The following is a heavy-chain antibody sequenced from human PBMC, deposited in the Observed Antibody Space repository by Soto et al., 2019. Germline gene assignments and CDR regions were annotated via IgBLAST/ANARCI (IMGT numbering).Heavy chain of an antibody. CDR1: GFTFTSYS. Sequence: ESLRLSCAASGFTFTSYSMNWVRQAPGQGLEWVSYITSKSTTIKYADSVKGRFTVSRDNAKNSLYLQLNSLRDEDTAVYYCAREMGACSDSSCYPGPYDSWGQGTLVTVSS. V-gene: IGHV3-48*02. CDR2: ITSKSTTI. J-gene: IGHJ5*02. CDR3: AREMGACSDSSCYPGPYDS. D-gene: IGHD3-16*01.